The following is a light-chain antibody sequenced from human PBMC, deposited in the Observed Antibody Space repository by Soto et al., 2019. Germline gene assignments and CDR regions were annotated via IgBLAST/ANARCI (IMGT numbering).Light chain of an antibody. J-gene: IGKJ1*01. Sequence: HMTQFPSSVSSSVGDRLTITCGASRDLGSDLSWYQQKPGKAPTLLIYAASNLQSGVPSRFRGSRSGTEFTLTVSSLQPEDFATYYCLQDHDDSWTFGQGTKVDI. V-gene: IGKV1-6*01. CDR1: RDLGSD. CDR3: LQDHDDSWT. CDR2: AAS.